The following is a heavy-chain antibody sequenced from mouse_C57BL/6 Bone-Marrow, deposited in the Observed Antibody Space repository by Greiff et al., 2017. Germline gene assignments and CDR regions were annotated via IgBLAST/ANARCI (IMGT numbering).Heavy chain of an antibody. D-gene: IGHD2-4*01. J-gene: IGHJ2*01. V-gene: IGHV1-62-2*01. CDR2: FYPGSGSI. CDR1: GYIFTEYT. Sequence: QVQLQQSGAELVKPGASVKLSCKASGYIFTEYTIHWVKQRSGQGLEWIGWFYPGSGSIKYNERFKDKATLTADKSSNTVYMELSRLTSEDSAVYFCARHERYNDFAGYFYYWGQGTTLTVSS. CDR3: ARHERYNDFAGYFYY.